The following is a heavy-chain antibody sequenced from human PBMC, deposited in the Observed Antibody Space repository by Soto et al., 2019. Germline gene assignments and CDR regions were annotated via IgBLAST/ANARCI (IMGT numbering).Heavy chain of an antibody. Sequence: GASVKVSCKASGYSFTDYHLHWVRQAPGQGLEWLGRINPKSGGTSTAQKFQGWVTMTTDTASSTASMELTRLTSDDTAIDYCARGDSTDCSNGVCSFFYNHDMDVWGQGTTVTVSS. CDR1: GYSFTDYH. V-gene: IGHV1-2*04. CDR2: INPKSGGT. J-gene: IGHJ6*02. D-gene: IGHD2-8*01. CDR3: ARGDSTDCSNGVCSFFYNHDMDV.